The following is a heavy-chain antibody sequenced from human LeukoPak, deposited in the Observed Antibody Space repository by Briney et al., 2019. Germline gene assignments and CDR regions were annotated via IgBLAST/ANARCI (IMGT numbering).Heavy chain of an antibody. CDR1: GFTVSSNY. J-gene: IGHJ4*02. V-gene: IGHV3-53*05. D-gene: IGHD4-23*01. CDR3: AKHYYGGNSPPHY. CDR2: ISGSGGST. Sequence: GGSLRLSCAASGFTVSSNYMSWVRQAPGKGLEWVSSISGSGGSTYDADSVKGRFTISRDNSKNTLYLQMNSLRAEDTAVYYCAKHYYGGNSPPHYWGQGTLVTVSS.